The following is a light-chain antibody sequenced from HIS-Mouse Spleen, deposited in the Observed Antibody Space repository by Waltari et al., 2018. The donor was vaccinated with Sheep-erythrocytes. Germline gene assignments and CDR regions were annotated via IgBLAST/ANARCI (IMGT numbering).Light chain of an antibody. Sequence: QSALTQPRSVSGSPGQSGPISCTGNSSDVGGYNYLPWYQQHPGKAPKLMIYDVSKRPSGVPDRFSGSKSGNTASLTISGLQAEDEADYYCCSYAGSYNHVFATGTKVTVL. CDR2: DVS. J-gene: IGLJ1*01. CDR3: CSYAGSYNHV. V-gene: IGLV2-11*01. CDR1: SSDVGGYNY.